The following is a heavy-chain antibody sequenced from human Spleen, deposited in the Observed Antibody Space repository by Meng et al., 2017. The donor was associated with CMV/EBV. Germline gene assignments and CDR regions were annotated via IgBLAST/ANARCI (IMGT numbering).Heavy chain of an antibody. Sequence: KVTGKTSGGSFTNYAIGWVRQAPGQGLEWMGGIIPIFQTISYTQKFRNRVTITTDESTSTAYMELSSLRSEDTAMYYCAREESGSSIWGQGTLVTVSS. CDR2: IIPIFQTI. D-gene: IGHD1-26*01. CDR3: AREESGSSI. J-gene: IGHJ4*02. V-gene: IGHV1-69*05. CDR1: GGSFTNYA.